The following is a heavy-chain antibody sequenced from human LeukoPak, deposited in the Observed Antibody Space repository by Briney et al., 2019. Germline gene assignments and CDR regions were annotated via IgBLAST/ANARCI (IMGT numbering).Heavy chain of an antibody. CDR2: INPNSGGT. J-gene: IGHJ5*02. Sequence: LGASVKVSCKASGYTFTGYYMHWVRQAPGQGLEWMGWINPNSGGTNYAQKFQGRVTMTRDTSISTAYMGLSRLRSDDTAVYYCARDSLQTVPAAIRDNWFDPWGQGTLVTVSS. CDR1: GYTFTGYY. D-gene: IGHD2-2*02. V-gene: IGHV1-2*03. CDR3: ARDSLQTVPAAIRDNWFDP.